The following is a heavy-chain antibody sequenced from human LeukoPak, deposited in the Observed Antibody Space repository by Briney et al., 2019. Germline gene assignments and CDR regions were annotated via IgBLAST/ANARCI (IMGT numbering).Heavy chain of an antibody. Sequence: SETLSLTCAVYGGSFSGYYWSWIRQPPGKGLGWIGEINHSGSTNYNPSLKSRVTISVDTSKNQFSLKLSSVTAADTAVYYCARGYRSSTSCYTYGMDVWGQGTTVTVSS. CDR1: GGSFSGYY. J-gene: IGHJ6*02. CDR2: INHSGST. V-gene: IGHV4-34*01. D-gene: IGHD2-2*02. CDR3: ARGYRSSTSCYTYGMDV.